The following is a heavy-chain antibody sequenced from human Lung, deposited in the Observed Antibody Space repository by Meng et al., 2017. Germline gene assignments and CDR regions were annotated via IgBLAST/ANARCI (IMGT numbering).Heavy chain of an antibody. CDR1: GYTFTTYG. V-gene: IGHV1-18*01. Sequence: QVTRMQAGAEGKKPGASGKVTGKASGYTFTTYGISWVRQAPGQGLEWMGWISPYNGYTSSIQKFQGRVTMTTDTSTSTAYMELMSLGSDDTAVYYCAILSHCTGGTCYPYDYWGQGTLVTVSS. CDR2: ISPYNGYT. D-gene: IGHD2-15*01. CDR3: AILSHCTGGTCYPYDY. J-gene: IGHJ4*02.